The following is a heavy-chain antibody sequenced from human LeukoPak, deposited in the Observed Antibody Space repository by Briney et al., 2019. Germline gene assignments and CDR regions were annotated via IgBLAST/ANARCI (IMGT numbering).Heavy chain of an antibody. CDR1: GFTFSTYW. J-gene: IGHJ4*02. Sequence: GGSLRLSCAASGFTFSTYWMTWVRQAPGKGLEWVASLNQDGSEKYYVDCVKGRFTISRDNAQKSLYLEMKSLSAKDTAVYYCARAVTSTEGYWGQGTLVTVSS. D-gene: IGHD4-17*01. CDR2: LNQDGSEK. CDR3: ARAVTSTEGY. V-gene: IGHV3-7*03.